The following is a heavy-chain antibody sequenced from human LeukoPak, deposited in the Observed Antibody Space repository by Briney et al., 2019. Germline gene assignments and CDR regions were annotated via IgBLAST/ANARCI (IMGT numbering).Heavy chain of an antibody. V-gene: IGHV4-4*02. CDR2: IYHSGST. J-gene: IGHJ6*02. CDR3: TRVLMRGYSGYGGDYYYGMDV. CDR1: GGSISSSNW. Sequence: SETLSLTCAVSGGSISSSNWWSWVRRPPGKGLEWIGEIYHSGSTNYNPSLKSRVTISVDKSKNQFSLKLSSVTAADTAVYYCTRVLMRGYSGYGGDYYYGMDVWGQGTTVTVSS. D-gene: IGHD5-12*01.